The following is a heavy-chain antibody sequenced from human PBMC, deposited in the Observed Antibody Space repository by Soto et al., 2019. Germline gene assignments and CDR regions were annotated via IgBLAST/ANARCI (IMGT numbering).Heavy chain of an antibody. V-gene: IGHV4-31*03. Sequence: SETLSLTCTVSGGSISSGGYYWSWIRQHPGKGLEWIGYIYYSGSTYYNPSLKSRVTISVDTSKNQFSLKLSSVTAADTAVYYCASTYYYDSSATLDWFDPWGQGTLVTVSS. CDR3: ASTYYYDSSATLDWFDP. CDR2: IYYSGST. J-gene: IGHJ5*02. CDR1: GGSISSGGYY. D-gene: IGHD3-22*01.